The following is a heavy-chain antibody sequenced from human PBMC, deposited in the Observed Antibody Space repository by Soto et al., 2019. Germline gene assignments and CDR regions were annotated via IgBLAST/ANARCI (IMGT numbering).Heavy chain of an antibody. V-gene: IGHV1-2*02. CDR1: GGTFSSYA. Sequence: ASVKVSCKASGGTFSSYAISWVRQAPGQGLEWMGWINPYSGGADYAQSFQGRVTMTRDTSISTVYMELSRLRFDDTAVYYCARVIRGAYYNSPLDTWGQGTVVTSPQ. CDR2: INPYSGGA. D-gene: IGHD3-10*01. CDR3: ARVIRGAYYNSPLDT. J-gene: IGHJ5*02.